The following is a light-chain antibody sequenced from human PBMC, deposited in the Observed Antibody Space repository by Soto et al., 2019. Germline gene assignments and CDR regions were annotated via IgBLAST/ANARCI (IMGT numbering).Light chain of an antibody. J-gene: IGKJ2*01. CDR1: QSVLYSSNNKNY. CDR3: QQYYSTLMYT. Sequence: DIVMTQSPDSLAVSLGERATINCKSSQSVLYSSNNKNYLAWYQQKPGQPPKLLIYWASTRESGVPDRFSGSGSGTDFTLTISSPQAEDVAVYYCQQYYSTLMYTFGQGTKVDIK. V-gene: IGKV4-1*01. CDR2: WAS.